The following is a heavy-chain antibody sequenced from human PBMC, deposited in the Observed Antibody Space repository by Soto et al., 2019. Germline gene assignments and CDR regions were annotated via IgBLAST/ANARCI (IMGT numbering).Heavy chain of an antibody. D-gene: IGHD4-17*01. Sequence: ASVKVSCKASGYTFSSYAMNWVRQAPGQRLEWMGWINAGNGNTKYSQKFQGRVTITRDTSASTAYMELSSLRSEDTAVYYCARGVSTVTTNWFDPWGQGXLVTVYS. J-gene: IGHJ5*02. CDR1: GYTFSSYA. CDR2: INAGNGNT. CDR3: ARGVSTVTTNWFDP. V-gene: IGHV1-3*01.